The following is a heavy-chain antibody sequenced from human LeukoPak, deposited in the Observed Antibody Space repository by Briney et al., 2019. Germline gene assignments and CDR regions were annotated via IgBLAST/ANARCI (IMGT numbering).Heavy chain of an antibody. V-gene: IGHV4-34*01. CDR3: ARGKRVVPAAHILYYFDY. Sequence: PSETLSLTCAVYGGSFSGYYWSWIRQPPGKGLEWIGEINHSGSTNYNPSLKSRVTISVDTSKNQFSLKLSSVTAADTAVYYCARGKRVVPAAHILYYFDYWGQGTLVTVSS. CDR2: INHSGST. CDR1: GGSFSGYY. J-gene: IGHJ4*02. D-gene: IGHD2-2*01.